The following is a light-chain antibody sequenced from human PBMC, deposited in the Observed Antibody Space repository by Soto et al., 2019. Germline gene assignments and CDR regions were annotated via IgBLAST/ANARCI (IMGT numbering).Light chain of an antibody. CDR2: EGS. V-gene: IGLV2-23*01. J-gene: IGLJ7*01. CDR1: SSDVGSYNF. CDR3: CSYAGSSTYV. Sequence: QSALTQPASVSGSPGQSITISCTGTSSDVGSYNFVSWYQQHPGKAPKLMIYEGSERPSGVSNRFSGSKSGNTASLTISGLQAEDEADYYCCSYAGSSTYVFGGGTQVTVL.